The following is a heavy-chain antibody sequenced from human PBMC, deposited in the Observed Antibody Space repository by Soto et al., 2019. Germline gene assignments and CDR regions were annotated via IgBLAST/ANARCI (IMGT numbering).Heavy chain of an antibody. D-gene: IGHD3-10*01. J-gene: IGHJ4*02. Sequence: QVQLVQSGAEVKKPGSSVKVSCKASGGIFSTYAISWLRQAPGQGLEWMGGIIPIFGTPNYAQRFQGRVTITADDATRTAYMELSRLRSEDTAVYYCARDRDDYGSGTYYNRIDFWGQGTLVTVSS. V-gene: IGHV1-69*01. CDR2: IIPIFGTP. CDR1: GGIFSTYA. CDR3: ARDRDDYGSGTYYNRIDF.